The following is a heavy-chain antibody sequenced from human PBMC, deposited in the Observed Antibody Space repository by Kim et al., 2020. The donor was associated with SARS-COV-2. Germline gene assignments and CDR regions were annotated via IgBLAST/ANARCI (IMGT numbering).Heavy chain of an antibody. D-gene: IGHD3-10*01. CDR3: VRQRMGSGNYYYFDY. Sequence: SETLSLTCTVSGGSISSSSYYWDWIRQPPGKGLEGIGNIFYSGSTYYSPSLKSRVTISVDTSKNQFSLKLSSVTAADTAVYYCVRQRMGSGNYYYFDYWGQGSLFTVSS. CDR1: GGSISSSSYY. V-gene: IGHV4-39*01. CDR2: IFYSGST. J-gene: IGHJ4*02.